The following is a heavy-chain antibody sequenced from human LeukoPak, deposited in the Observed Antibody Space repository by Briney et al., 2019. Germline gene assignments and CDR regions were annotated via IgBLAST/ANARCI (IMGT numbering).Heavy chain of an antibody. D-gene: IGHD1-7*01. Sequence: PSETLSLTCTVSGDSISSNYWSWIRQPAGKGLKWIGRIYTSGRTDYNPSLKSRVTMSVDTSKNQVSLKLSSVTAADTALYYCARDQALNWNYDVFDYWGQGALVTVSS. J-gene: IGHJ4*02. CDR1: GDSISSNY. CDR3: ARDQALNWNYDVFDY. V-gene: IGHV4-4*07. CDR2: IYTSGRT.